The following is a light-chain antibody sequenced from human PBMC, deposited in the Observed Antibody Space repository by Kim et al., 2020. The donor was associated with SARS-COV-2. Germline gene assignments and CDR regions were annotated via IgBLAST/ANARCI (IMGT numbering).Light chain of an antibody. J-gene: IGLJ2*01. CDR1: SGSIANKY. Sequence: KVTISCTRNSGSIANKYVQGYQQQPGSAQTTEINEDGERTSGVPDRFSGSIDSACNSASLTISGLRTEDEADYYCQSYDSSNIVVFGGGTQLTVL. CDR3: QSYDSSNIVV. CDR2: EDG. V-gene: IGLV6-57*03.